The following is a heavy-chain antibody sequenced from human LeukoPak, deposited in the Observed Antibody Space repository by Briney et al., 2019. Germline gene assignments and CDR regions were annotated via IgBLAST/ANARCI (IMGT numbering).Heavy chain of an antibody. CDR2: IRYDGSGQ. CDR1: GFTFSDYG. D-gene: IGHD5-18*01. Sequence: GGCLRLSCAASGFTFSDYGIHWVRQAPGKGLEWVTFIRYDGSGQYYADSVKGRFTISRDNSKNTLYLQMNSLRPEDTAVYYCAKDHGYSYVFPDYWGLGTLVTVSS. V-gene: IGHV3-30*02. CDR3: AKDHGYSYVFPDY. J-gene: IGHJ4*02.